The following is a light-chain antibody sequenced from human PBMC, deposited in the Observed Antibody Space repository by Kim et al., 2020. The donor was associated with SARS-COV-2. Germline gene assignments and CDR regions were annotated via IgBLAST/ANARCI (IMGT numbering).Light chain of an antibody. CDR2: SVS. CDR1: QSVCSSC. Sequence: SPGERATRSCRTSQSVCSSCLAWYQQKPGQAPRLLIYSVSNRATGIPDRFSGSGSGTDFTLTISRLEPEDFAVYYCQQYGIAPPYTFGQGTKLEI. V-gene: IGKV3-20*01. J-gene: IGKJ2*01. CDR3: QQYGIAPPYT.